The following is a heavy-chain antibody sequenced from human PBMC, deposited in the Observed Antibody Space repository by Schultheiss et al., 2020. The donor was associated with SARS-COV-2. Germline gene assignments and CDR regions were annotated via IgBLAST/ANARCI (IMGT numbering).Heavy chain of an antibody. CDR2: INHSGST. CDR3: ARRSGYSYGHDAFDI. D-gene: IGHD5-18*01. CDR1: GGSISSYY. J-gene: IGHJ3*02. V-gene: IGHV4-34*01. Sequence: SQTLSLTCTVSGGSISSYYWSWIRQPPGKGLEWIGEINHSGSTNYNPSLKSRVTISVDTSKNQFSLKLSSVTAADTAVYYCARRSGYSYGHDAFDIWGRGTMVTVSS.